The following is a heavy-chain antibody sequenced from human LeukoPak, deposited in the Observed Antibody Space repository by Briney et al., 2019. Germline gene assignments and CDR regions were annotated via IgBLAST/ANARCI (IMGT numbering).Heavy chain of an antibody. J-gene: IGHJ1*01. V-gene: IGHV1-18*04. CDR3: ARDFYDILTGEH. CDR1: GYTFTSYG. Sequence: ASVKVSRKASGYTFTSYGISWVRQAPGQGLEWMGWISAYNGNTNYAQKLQGRVTMTTDTSTSTAYMELRSLRSDDTAVYYCARDFYDILTGEHWGQGTLVTVSS. D-gene: IGHD3-9*01. CDR2: ISAYNGNT.